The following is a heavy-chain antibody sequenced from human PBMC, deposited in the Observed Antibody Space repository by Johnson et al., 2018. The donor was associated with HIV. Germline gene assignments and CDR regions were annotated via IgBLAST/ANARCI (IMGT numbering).Heavy chain of an antibody. Sequence: QVHLVESGGGVVQPGRSLRLSCAASGFTFSSYAMHWVRQAPGKGLEWVAVISYDGSNKYYADSVRGRFTISKDNSKKTLYLQMNSLRAEDTAVYYCARDADIVATIGEAFDIWGQGTMVTVSS. D-gene: IGHD5-12*01. J-gene: IGHJ3*02. CDR2: ISYDGSNK. V-gene: IGHV3-30*04. CDR3: ARDADIVATIGEAFDI. CDR1: GFTFSSYA.